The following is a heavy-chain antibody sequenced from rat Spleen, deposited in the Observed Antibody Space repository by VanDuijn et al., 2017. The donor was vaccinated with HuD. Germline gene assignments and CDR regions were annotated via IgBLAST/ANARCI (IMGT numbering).Heavy chain of an antibody. D-gene: IGHD1-7*01. CDR2: IFYDGSST. V-gene: IGHV5-17*01. J-gene: IGHJ3*01. CDR1: GFTFSDYA. Sequence: EVQLVESGGGLVQPGRSLKLSCAASGFTFSDYAMAWVRQAPKKGLEWVATIFYDGSSTYYRDSVKGRFTISRDNAKSTLYLQMDSLRSEDTATYYCARPDYGYPFAYWGQGTLVTVSS. CDR3: ARPDYGYPFAY.